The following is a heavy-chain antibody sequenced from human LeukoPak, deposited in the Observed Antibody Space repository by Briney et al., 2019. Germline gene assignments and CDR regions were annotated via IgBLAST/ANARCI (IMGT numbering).Heavy chain of an antibody. CDR2: IYHSGST. CDR3: ASGRITMVRGVIITGWFDT. V-gene: IGHV4-4*02. J-gene: IGHJ5*02. Sequence: PSGTLSLTCAVSGGSISSSNWWSWVRQPPGKGLEWIGEIYHSGSTNYNPSLKSRVTISVDKSKNQFSLKLSSVTAADTAVYYCASGRITMVRGVIITGWFDTWGQGTLVTVSS. D-gene: IGHD3-10*01. CDR1: GGSISSSNW.